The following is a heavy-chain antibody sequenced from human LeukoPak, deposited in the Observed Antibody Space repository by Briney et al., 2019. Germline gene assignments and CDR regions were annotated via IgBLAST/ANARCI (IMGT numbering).Heavy chain of an antibody. V-gene: IGHV3-30*18. CDR1: GFTFSSYG. J-gene: IGHJ6*02. Sequence: GRSLRLSCAASGFTFSSYGMHWVRQAPGKGLEWVAVISYDGSNKYYADSVKGRFTISRDNSKNTLYRQMNSLRAEDTAVYYCAKDLSGYSYGYRAYYYGMDVWGQGTTVTVSS. CDR2: ISYDGSNK. D-gene: IGHD5-18*01. CDR3: AKDLSGYSYGYRAYYYGMDV.